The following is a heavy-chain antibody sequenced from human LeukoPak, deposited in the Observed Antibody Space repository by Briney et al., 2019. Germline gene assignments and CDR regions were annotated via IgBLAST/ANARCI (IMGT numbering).Heavy chain of an antibody. D-gene: IGHD3-3*01. J-gene: IGHJ3*02. CDR2: ISSSGRTI. CDR1: GFTLSSFE. Sequence: GGSLRLSCAASGFTLSSFEMNWVRQAPGKGLEWVSYISSSGRTIYYADSVKGRFTISRDNAKNSLYLQMNSLRSEDTAVYYCARAGRPVYYDFWSGYKGRYAFDIWGQGTMVTVSS. V-gene: IGHV3-48*03. CDR3: ARAGRPVYYDFWSGYKGRYAFDI.